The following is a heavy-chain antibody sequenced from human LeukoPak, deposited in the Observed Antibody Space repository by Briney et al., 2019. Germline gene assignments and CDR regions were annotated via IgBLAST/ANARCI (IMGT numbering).Heavy chain of an antibody. CDR3: ARGHTVTEFDY. CDR1: GGSISSGDYY. Sequence: SGTLSLTCTVSGGSISSGDYYWSWIRQPPGKGLEWIGYIYYSGSTYYNPSLKSRVTISVDTSKNQFSLKLSSVTAADTAVYYCARGHTVTEFDYWGQGTLVTVSS. D-gene: IGHD4-17*01. J-gene: IGHJ4*02. CDR2: IYYSGST. V-gene: IGHV4-30-4*01.